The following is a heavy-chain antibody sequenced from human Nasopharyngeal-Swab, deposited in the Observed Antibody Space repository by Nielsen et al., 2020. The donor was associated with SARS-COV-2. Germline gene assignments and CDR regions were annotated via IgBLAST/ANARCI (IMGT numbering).Heavy chain of an antibody. CDR1: GGSISSGGYS. Sequence: GSLRLSCAVSGGSISSGGYSWSWIRQPPGKGLEWIGYIYYSGSTNYNPSLKSRVTISVDTSKNQFSLKLSSVTAADTAVYYCARGFDYWGQGTLVTVSS. CDR2: IYYSGST. V-gene: IGHV4-61*08. CDR3: ARGFDY. J-gene: IGHJ4*02.